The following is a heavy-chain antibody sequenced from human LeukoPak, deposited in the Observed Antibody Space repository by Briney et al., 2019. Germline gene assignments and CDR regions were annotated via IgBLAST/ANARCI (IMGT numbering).Heavy chain of an antibody. CDR1: GGSFSGYY. V-gene: IGHV4-34*01. J-gene: IGHJ4*02. Sequence: SETLSLTCAVYGGSFSGYYWSWIRQPPGKGLEWIGEINHSGGTNYNPSLKSRVTISVDTSKNQFSLKLSSVTAADTAVYYCARGRTHDYWGQGTLVTVSS. CDR3: ARGRTHDY. CDR2: INHSGGT.